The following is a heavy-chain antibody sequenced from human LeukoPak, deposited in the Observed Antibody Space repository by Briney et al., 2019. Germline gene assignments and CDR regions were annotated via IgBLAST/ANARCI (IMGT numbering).Heavy chain of an antibody. V-gene: IGHV3-74*01. Sequence: GGSPRLSCAASGFTFSSYWIHWVRQAPGKGLVWVSRINSDESSTSYADSVKGRFTISRDNAKNTLYLQMNSLSAEDTAVYYCARGGVRYFNAMDVWGEGTTVTVSS. D-gene: IGHD3-9*01. CDR2: INSDESST. CDR3: ARGGVRYFNAMDV. CDR1: GFTFSSYW. J-gene: IGHJ6*04.